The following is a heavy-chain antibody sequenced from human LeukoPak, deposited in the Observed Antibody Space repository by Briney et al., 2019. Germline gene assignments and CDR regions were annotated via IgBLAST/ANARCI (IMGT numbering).Heavy chain of an antibody. Sequence: GGSLRLSCAASGFTFSSYAMHWVRQAPGKGLEWVAVISYDGSNKYYADSVKGRFTISRDKSKNTLYLQMNSLRAEDTAVYYCARDNSSSWYRYFQHWGQGTLVTVSS. CDR2: ISYDGSNK. J-gene: IGHJ1*01. CDR3: ARDNSSSWYRYFQH. CDR1: GFTFSSYA. V-gene: IGHV3-30-3*01. D-gene: IGHD6-13*01.